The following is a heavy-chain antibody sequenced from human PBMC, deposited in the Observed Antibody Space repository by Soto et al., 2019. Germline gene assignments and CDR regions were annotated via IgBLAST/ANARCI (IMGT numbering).Heavy chain of an antibody. CDR2: ISPGGDRT. J-gene: IGHJ4*02. D-gene: IGHD6-19*01. Sequence: EVQLLESGGGLVQPRESLRLSCAASGFIFSNYEMTWVRQAPGKGLEWVSFISPGGDRTHYADSVKGRFTVSRDNSNNMLYLQLNSLRAEDTALYYCVKGGWCDDWGQGTLVTVSS. CDR3: VKGGWCDD. CDR1: GFIFSNYE. V-gene: IGHV3-23*01.